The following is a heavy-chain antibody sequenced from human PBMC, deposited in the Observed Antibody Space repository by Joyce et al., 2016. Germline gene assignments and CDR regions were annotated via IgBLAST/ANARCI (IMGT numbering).Heavy chain of an antibody. CDR1: GLTLSNYG. CDR3: AKILTATYSSGWFLDY. V-gene: IGHV3-30*18. D-gene: IGHD6-25*01. CDR2: ISYDGIYK. Sequence: QVQLVESGGGVVQPGRSLRLSCAASGLTLSNYGVHWVRQAPGKGLEWMAVISYDGIYKYYADAVQGRFTISRDNSKNTVFLEMNSLRTEDTAVYYCAKILTATYSSGWFLDYWGQGTLVTVSS. J-gene: IGHJ4*02.